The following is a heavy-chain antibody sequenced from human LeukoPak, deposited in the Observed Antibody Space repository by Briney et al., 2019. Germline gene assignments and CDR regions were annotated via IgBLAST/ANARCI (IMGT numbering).Heavy chain of an antibody. CDR3: ARLYSSSWYRVDDY. CDR1: GNTFTTYG. CDR2: ISPDNGNT. Sequence: ASVKVSCKVSGNTFTTYGISWVRQAPGQGLEWMGWISPDNGNTNYAQNLQGRVILTTDTSTSTAYMELRSPRSDDTAVYYCARLYSSSWYRVDDYWGQGTLVTVSS. V-gene: IGHV1-18*01. D-gene: IGHD6-13*01. J-gene: IGHJ4*02.